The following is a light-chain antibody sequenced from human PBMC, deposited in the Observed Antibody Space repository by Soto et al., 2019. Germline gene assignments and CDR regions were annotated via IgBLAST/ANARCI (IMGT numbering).Light chain of an antibody. CDR3: NSYSTSSTLVV. CDR1: SSDVGGYKY. V-gene: IGLV2-14*01. Sequence: QSALTQPASVSGSPGQSITISCTGTSSDVGGYKYVSWYQQHPGKAPKLMIYEVSNRPSGVSNRFSGSKSGNTASLTISGLQAEDEADYYCNSYSTSSTLVVFGGGTKVTVL. J-gene: IGLJ2*01. CDR2: EVS.